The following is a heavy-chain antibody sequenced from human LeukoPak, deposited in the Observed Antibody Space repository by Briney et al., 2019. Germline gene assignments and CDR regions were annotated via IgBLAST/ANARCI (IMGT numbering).Heavy chain of an antibody. V-gene: IGHV3-30*02. CDR1: GFTFNTYG. CDR3: AKEIGDPGATPDY. J-gene: IGHJ4*02. D-gene: IGHD4-17*01. Sequence: PGGSLRLSCAASGFTFNTYGMHWFRQAPGKGLEWVTFIRFDGSNKDYADSVKGRFTISRDNSKNTLYLQMHSLRPEDTAVYYCAKEIGDPGATPDYWGQGTQVTVSS. CDR2: IRFDGSNK.